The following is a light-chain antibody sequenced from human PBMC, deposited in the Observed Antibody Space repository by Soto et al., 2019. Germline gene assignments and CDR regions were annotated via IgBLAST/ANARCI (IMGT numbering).Light chain of an antibody. CDR1: SSDVGGYDS. V-gene: IGLV2-14*01. J-gene: IGLJ1*01. CDR3: SSYTSGSSYV. Sequence: QSALTQPASVSGSPGQSIAISCTGTSSDVGGYDSVCWYQQHPGKAPKLIIFGVSNRPSGVSNRFSGSKSGNTASLTISGLQAEDEADYYCSSYTSGSSYVFGTGTKLTVL. CDR2: GVS.